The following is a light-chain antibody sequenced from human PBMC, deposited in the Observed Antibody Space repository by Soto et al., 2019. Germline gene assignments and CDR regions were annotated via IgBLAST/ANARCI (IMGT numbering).Light chain of an antibody. CDR1: RSNIGSNT. V-gene: IGLV1-44*01. Sequence: QSVLTQPPSASGTPGQRVTISCSGSRSNIGSNTVNWYQQPPGTAPKLLIYSNNQRPSGVPDRFSGSKSGTSASLAISGLQSEDEADYYCAAWDDSLNGPGYVFGTGTKVTVL. CDR3: AAWDDSLNGPGYV. CDR2: SNN. J-gene: IGLJ1*01.